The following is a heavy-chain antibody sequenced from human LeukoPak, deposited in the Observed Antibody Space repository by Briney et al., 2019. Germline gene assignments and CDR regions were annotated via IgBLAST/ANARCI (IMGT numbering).Heavy chain of an antibody. V-gene: IGHV3-74*01. J-gene: IGHJ4*02. CDR3: ARDQPDYGANY. CDR1: GFTFSSYW. D-gene: IGHD4-17*01. CDR2: INSDGSST. Sequence: GGSLRLPCAASGFTFSSYWMHWVRQAPGKGLVWVSRINSDGSSTSYADSVKGRFTISRDNAKNTLYLQMNSLRAEDTAVYYCARDQPDYGANYWGQGTLVTVSS.